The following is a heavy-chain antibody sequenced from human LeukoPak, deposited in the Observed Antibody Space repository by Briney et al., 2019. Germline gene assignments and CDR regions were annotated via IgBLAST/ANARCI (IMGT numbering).Heavy chain of an antibody. D-gene: IGHD2-2*01. CDR2: IYYSGST. V-gene: IGHV4-59*01. CDR3: AVGGDCSSTSCYDAFDI. Sequence: SETLSLTCTVSGGSLSSYYWSWIRQPPGKGLEWIGYIYYSGSTNYNPSLKSRVTISVDTSKNQFSLKLSSVTAADTAVYYCAVGGDCSSTSCYDAFDIWGQGTMVTVSS. CDR1: GGSLSSYY. J-gene: IGHJ3*02.